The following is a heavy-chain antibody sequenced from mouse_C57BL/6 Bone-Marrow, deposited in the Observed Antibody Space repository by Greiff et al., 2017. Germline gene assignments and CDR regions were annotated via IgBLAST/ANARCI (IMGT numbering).Heavy chain of an antibody. CDR3: ASNWWFAD. CDR2: INPSNGGT. Sequence: QVQLQQSGTELVKPGASVKLSCKASGYTFTSYWMHWVKQRPGQGLEWIGNINPSNGGTNYNEKFTIKATLTLDKSSSTAYMQHSSLTSEDCAVNYGASNWWFADWGKGTLVTVSA. J-gene: IGHJ3*01. CDR1: GYTFTSYW. V-gene: IGHV1-53*01.